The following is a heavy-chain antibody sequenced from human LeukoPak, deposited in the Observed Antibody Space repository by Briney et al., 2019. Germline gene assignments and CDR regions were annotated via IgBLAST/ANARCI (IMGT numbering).Heavy chain of an antibody. CDR3: AKRITVSAGYYLDS. CDR1: GFSFSSFA. J-gene: IGHJ4*02. Sequence: GGSLRLSCVGSGFSFSSFAMSWVRQAPGKGLEWVSTVSGGGDYTYYADSVKGRFTVSRDDSKSMHFLQMNSLRPEDTALYFCAKRITVSAGYYLDSWGQGTLVTVSS. D-gene: IGHD2-8*01. CDR2: VSGGGDYT. V-gene: IGHV3-23*01.